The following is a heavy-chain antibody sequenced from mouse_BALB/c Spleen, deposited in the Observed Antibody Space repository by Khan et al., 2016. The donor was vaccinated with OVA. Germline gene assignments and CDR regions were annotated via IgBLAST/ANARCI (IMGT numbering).Heavy chain of an antibody. D-gene: IGHD2-3*01. CDR1: GYTFTDYV. Sequence: QVQLKESGPELVKPGASVKMSCKASGYTFTDYVINWVKQRTGQGLEWIGDIFPGGGSSYYIEKFKGKAKLIAGKFSNTAYMQLSSLTFEDSAVYFCARGGYSVFAYWGQGTLVTVSS. CDR3: ARGGYSVFAY. CDR2: IFPGGGSS. J-gene: IGHJ3*01. V-gene: IGHV1-77*01.